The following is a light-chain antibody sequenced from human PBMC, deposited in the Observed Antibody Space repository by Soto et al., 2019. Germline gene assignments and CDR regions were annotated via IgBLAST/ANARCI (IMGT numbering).Light chain of an antibody. CDR2: DAS. V-gene: IGKV1-5*01. Sequence: DIQMTQSPSTVSASVGDGVTITCRASQTINTWLAWYQQKPGKAPKLLMYDASTLESGVPSGFSGSGSGTEFTLTISSLQPDDFATYYCQQLNTYPHTFGQGTKLEIK. CDR1: QTINTW. J-gene: IGKJ2*01. CDR3: QQLNTYPHT.